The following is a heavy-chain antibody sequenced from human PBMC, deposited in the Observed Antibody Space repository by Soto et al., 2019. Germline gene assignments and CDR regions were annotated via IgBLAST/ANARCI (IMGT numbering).Heavy chain of an antibody. D-gene: IGHD2-2*02. CDR2: ISGSGGST. J-gene: IGHJ4*02. Sequence: EVQLLESGGGLVQPGGSLRLSCAASGFTFSSYAMSWVRQAPGKGLEWVSAISGSGGSTYYADSVKGRFTISRDNSKNTLNLQMNSLIAEDTAVYYCANTRNTLPRPYFDYWGQGTLVTVSS. CDR3: ANTRNTLPRPYFDY. V-gene: IGHV3-23*01. CDR1: GFTFSSYA.